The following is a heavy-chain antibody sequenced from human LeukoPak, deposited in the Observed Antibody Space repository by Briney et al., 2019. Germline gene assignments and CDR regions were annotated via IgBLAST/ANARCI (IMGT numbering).Heavy chain of an antibody. V-gene: IGHV1-18*04. CDR1: GYTFTSYG. D-gene: IGHD2-2*01. CDR3: ARDFPIVVVPAAMRDYYGMDV. Sequence: ASVKVSCKASGYTFTSYGISWVRQAPGQGLEWMGWISAYNGNTNYAQKLQGRVTMTTDTSTSTAYMELRGLRSDDTAVYYWARDFPIVVVPAAMRDYYGMDVWGKGTTVTVSS. J-gene: IGHJ6*04. CDR2: ISAYNGNT.